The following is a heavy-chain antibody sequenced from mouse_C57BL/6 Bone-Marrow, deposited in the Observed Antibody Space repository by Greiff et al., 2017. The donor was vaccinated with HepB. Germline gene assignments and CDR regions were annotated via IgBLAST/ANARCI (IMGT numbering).Heavy chain of an antibody. CDR2: ISSGCSYT. V-gene: IGHV5-6*01. Sequence: EVQRVESGGDLVKPGGSLKLSCAASGFTFSSYGMSWVRQTPDKRLEWVATISSGCSYTYYPDSWKGRFTISRDNAKNTLYLQMSSLKSEDTAMYYCARHGAYYSNLYAMDYWGQGTSVTVSS. CDR1: GFTFSSYG. CDR3: ARHGAYYSNLYAMDY. D-gene: IGHD2-5*01. J-gene: IGHJ4*01.